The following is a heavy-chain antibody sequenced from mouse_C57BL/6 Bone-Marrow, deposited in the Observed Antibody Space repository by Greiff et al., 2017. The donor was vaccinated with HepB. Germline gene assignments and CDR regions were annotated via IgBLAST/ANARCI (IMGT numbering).Heavy chain of an antibody. CDR3: ARITTVDYFDY. Sequence: QVQLQQPGAELVKPGASVKLSCKASGYTFTSYWMQWVKQRPGQGLEWIGEIDPSDSYTNYNQKFKGKATLTVDTSSSTAYMQLSSLTSEDSAVYNCARITTVDYFDYWGQGTTLTVSS. V-gene: IGHV1-50*01. J-gene: IGHJ2*01. CDR1: GYTFTSYW. D-gene: IGHD1-1*01. CDR2: IDPSDSYT.